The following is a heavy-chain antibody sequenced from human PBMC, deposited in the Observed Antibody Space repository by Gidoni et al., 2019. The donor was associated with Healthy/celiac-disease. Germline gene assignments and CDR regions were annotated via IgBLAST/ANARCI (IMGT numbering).Heavy chain of an antibody. J-gene: IGHJ6*02. CDR2: INPNSGGT. Sequence: QVQLVQSGAEVKKPGASVKVSCKASGYTFTGYYMHWVRQAPGQGLEWMGWINPNSGGTNYAQKFQGWVTMTRDTSISTAYMELSRLRSDDTAVYYCAREGVVVPAAIYYYYYGMDVWGQGTTVTVSS. D-gene: IGHD2-2*01. CDR1: GYTFTGYY. V-gene: IGHV1-2*04. CDR3: AREGVVVPAAIYYYYYGMDV.